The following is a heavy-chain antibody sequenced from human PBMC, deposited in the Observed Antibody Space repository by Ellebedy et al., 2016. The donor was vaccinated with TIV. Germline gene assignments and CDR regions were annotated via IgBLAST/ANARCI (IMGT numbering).Heavy chain of an antibody. Sequence: PGGSLRLSCAASGFTFSDYWMSWVRQAPGKGLEWVANIRQDGSEKWYVDSVKGRFTISRDNAKNSLYLQMSSLRAEDTAVYYCARDQGWAYPGSTRFHYWGQGTLVTVSS. CDR3: ARDQGWAYPGSTRFHY. J-gene: IGHJ4*03. V-gene: IGHV3-7*01. D-gene: IGHD3-10*01. CDR1: GFTFSDYW. CDR2: IRQDGSEK.